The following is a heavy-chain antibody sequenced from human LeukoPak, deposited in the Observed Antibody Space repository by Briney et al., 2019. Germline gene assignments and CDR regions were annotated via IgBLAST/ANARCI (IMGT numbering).Heavy chain of an antibody. J-gene: IGHJ5*02. D-gene: IGHD6-13*01. V-gene: IGHV4-59*01. Sequence: PSETLSLTCTVSGGSISSYYWSWIRQPPGKGLEWIGYIYYSGSTNYNPSLKSRVTISVDTSKNQFSLKLSSVTAADTAVYYCARQYSSSWLAWFDPWGQGTLVIVSS. CDR1: GGSISSYY. CDR2: IYYSGST. CDR3: ARQYSSSWLAWFDP.